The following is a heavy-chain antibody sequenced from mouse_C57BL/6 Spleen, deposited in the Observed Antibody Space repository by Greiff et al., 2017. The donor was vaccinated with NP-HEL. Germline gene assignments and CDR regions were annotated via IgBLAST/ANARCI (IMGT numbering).Heavy chain of an antibody. CDR1: GYTFTSYW. J-gene: IGHJ4*01. CDR3: AVYYYGSSPDYAMDY. Sequence: QVQLQQPGAELVRPGSSVKLSCKASGYTFTSYWMHWVKQRPIQGLEWIGNIDPSDSETHYNQKFKDKATLTVDKSSSTAYMQLSSLTSEDSAVYYCAVYYYGSSPDYAMDYWGQGTSVTVSS. D-gene: IGHD1-1*01. CDR2: IDPSDSET. V-gene: IGHV1-52*01.